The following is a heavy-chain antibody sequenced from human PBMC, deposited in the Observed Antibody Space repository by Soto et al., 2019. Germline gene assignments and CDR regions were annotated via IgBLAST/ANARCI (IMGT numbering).Heavy chain of an antibody. Sequence: QVQLVESGGGVAVPGTAAGVGPRAAGFPFTSYGMHWVREGPDKGLEWVAIISYDGSDKYYADSVKGRFTISRDNSKNTLYLQMNSLRPEDTALYYCVGGQYYFDYRGQGTLVIVSS. CDR2: ISYDGSDK. J-gene: IGHJ4*02. D-gene: IGHD3-10*01. V-gene: IGHV3-30*03. CDR1: GFPFTSYG. CDR3: VGGQYYFDY.